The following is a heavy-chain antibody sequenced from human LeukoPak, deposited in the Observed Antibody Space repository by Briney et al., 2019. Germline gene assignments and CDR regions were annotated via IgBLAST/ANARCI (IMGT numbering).Heavy chain of an antibody. CDR1: GFTFSSYA. CDR2: ISGSGGST. J-gene: IGHJ6*02. Sequence: GGSLRLSCAASGFTFSSYAMSWVRQAPGKGLEWVSAISGSGGSTYYADSVKGRFTISRDNSKNTLYLQMNSLRAEDTAVYYCAKGRPYYGDPYYYGMDVWGQGTTVTVSS. V-gene: IGHV3-23*01. D-gene: IGHD4-17*01. CDR3: AKGRPYYGDPYYYGMDV.